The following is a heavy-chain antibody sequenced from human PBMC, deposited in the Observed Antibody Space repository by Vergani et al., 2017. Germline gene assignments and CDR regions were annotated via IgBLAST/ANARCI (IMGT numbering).Heavy chain of an antibody. Sequence: PLPSSGPGLFPPSVPLSLPFSFSFFSLLLIPFFLCVLPPPFPFLSFLFSLSPLWRTNYNPSLKSRVTISVDKSKNQFSLKLSSVTAADTAVYYCARVIRGYCTNGVCPHYYGMDVWGQGTTVTVSS. V-gene: IGHV4-4*02. D-gene: IGHD2-8*01. CDR2: LSPLWRT. CDR3: ARVIRGYCTNGVCPHYYGMDV. CDR1: FFSLLLIPF. J-gene: IGHJ6*02.